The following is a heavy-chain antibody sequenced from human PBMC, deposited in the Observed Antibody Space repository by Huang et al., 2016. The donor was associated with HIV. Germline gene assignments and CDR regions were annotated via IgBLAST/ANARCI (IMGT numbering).Heavy chain of an antibody. V-gene: IGHV1-24*01. CDR3: ATGFDVFFDF. J-gene: IGHJ4*02. CDR1: EYTLTELA. Sequence: QVQLVQSRAEVKKPGASVKVSCKVSEYTLTELAIPGVRKPPGKGLEWMGGFDPEIGETIYAQKFQGRVTMTEDTSTETAFMELSGLRPEDTAVYYCATGFDVFFDFWGQGTLVTVSS. CDR2: FDPEIGET. D-gene: IGHD3-9*01.